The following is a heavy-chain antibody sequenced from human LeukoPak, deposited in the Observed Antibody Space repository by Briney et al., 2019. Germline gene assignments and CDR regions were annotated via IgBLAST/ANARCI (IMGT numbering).Heavy chain of an antibody. D-gene: IGHD4-11*01. V-gene: IGHV4-39*01. CDR3: ARLDYRLRGLFDY. CDR1: GGSISSSSYY. J-gene: IGHJ4*02. CDR2: IYYSGST. Sequence: SETLSLTCTVSGGSISSSSYYWGWIRQPPGKGLEWIGSIYYSGSTYYNPSLKSRVTISVDTSKNQFSLKLSFVTAADTAMYYCARLDYRLRGLFDYWGQGTLVTVSS.